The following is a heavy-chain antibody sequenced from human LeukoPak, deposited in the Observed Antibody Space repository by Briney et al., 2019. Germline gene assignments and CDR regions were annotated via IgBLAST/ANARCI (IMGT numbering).Heavy chain of an antibody. V-gene: IGHV4-59*01. J-gene: IGHJ4*02. CDR1: GGSMTNYY. Sequence: SETLSLTCTVSGGSMTNYYWTWIRQSPGKGLEWIGHTYYSGNTNYNPSPKSRVTISIDTSKNQFSLKLSSVTAADTAVYYCTRGRAYYDSTGYYYWGRGILVTVSS. D-gene: IGHD3-22*01. CDR2: TYYSGNT. CDR3: TRGRAYYDSTGYYY.